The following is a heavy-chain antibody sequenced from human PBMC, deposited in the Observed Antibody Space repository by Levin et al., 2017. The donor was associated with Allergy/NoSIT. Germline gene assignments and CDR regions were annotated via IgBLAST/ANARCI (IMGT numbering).Heavy chain of an antibody. CDR1: GGSISSSSYY. CDR2: IYYSGST. J-gene: IGHJ4*02. V-gene: IGHV4-39*01. Sequence: SQTLSLTCTVSGGSISSSSYYWGWIRQPPGKGLEWIGSIYYSGSTYYNPSLKSRVTISVDTSKNQFSLKLSSVTAADTAVYYCARHGANGADYGDYVSSFDYWGQGTLVTVSS. D-gene: IGHD4-17*01. CDR3: ARHGANGADYGDYVSSFDY.